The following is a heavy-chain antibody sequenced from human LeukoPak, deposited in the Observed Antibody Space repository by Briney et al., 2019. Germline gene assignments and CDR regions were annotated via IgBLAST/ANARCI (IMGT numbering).Heavy chain of an antibody. CDR2: ISAYNGNT. Sequence: GASVKVSCKASGYTFTNYGISWVRQAPGQGLEWMGWISAYNGNTNYVHSLQGRVTMTTDTSTSTAYMELRSLRSDDTAIYYCAREAAAGVYFEYWGQGTLVTVSS. CDR1: GYTFTNYG. CDR3: AREAAAGVYFEY. J-gene: IGHJ4*02. D-gene: IGHD6-13*01. V-gene: IGHV1-18*01.